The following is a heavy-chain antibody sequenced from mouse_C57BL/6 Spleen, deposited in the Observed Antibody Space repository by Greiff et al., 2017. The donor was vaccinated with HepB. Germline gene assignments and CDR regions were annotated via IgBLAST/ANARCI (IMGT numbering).Heavy chain of an antibody. CDR2: IDPSDSET. V-gene: IGHV1-52*01. J-gene: IGHJ3*01. Sequence: VPLQQPGAELVWPGSSVKLSCKAFGYTFTSFWMHWVEQRPIQGHEWVGKIDPSDSETHYNQKFKDKATWTVDKSSSTAYMQLSSLTSEDSAVYYCATLYDYERGFAYWGQGTLVTVSA. D-gene: IGHD2-4*01. CDR1: GYTFTSFW. CDR3: ATLYDYERGFAY.